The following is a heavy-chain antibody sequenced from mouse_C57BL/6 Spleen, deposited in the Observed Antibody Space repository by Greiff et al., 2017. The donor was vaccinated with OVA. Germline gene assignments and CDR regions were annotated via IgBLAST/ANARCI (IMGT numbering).Heavy chain of an antibody. CDR1: GYSITSGYY. CDR3: ARGRDITTGYYAMDY. D-gene: IGHD1-1*01. CDR2: ISYDGSN. J-gene: IGHJ4*01. Sequence: EVKLVESGPGLVKPSQSLSLTCSVTGYSITSGYYWNWIRQFPGNKLEWMGYISYDGSNNYNPSLKNRISITRDTSKNQFFLKLNSVTTEDTATYYCARGRDITTGYYAMDYWGQGTSVTVSS. V-gene: IGHV3-6*01.